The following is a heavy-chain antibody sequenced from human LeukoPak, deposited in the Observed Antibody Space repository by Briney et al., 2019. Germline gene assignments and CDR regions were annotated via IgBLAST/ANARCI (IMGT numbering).Heavy chain of an antibody. J-gene: IGHJ4*02. D-gene: IGHD4-17*01. CDR1: GFTFGDYA. V-gene: IGHV3-49*04. CDR3: TRESLGDYEQDQLATPDY. Sequence: GGSLRLSCTASGFTFGDYAMSWVRQAPGKGLEWVGFIRSKAYGGTTEYAASVKGRFTISRDDSKSIAYLQMNSLKTEDTAVYYCTRESLGDYEQDQLATPDYWGQGTLVTVSS. CDR2: IRSKAYGGTT.